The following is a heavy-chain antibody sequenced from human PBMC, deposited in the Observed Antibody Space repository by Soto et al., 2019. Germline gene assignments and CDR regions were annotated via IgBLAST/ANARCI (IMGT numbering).Heavy chain of an antibody. CDR2: IYYSGRT. CDR1: GGSVSSGSYY. V-gene: IGHV4-61*01. J-gene: IGHJ4*02. Sequence: SETLSLTCTVSGGSVSSGSYYWSWIRQPPGKGLEWIGYIYYSGRTNYNPSLKSRITISVDMSKNQFSLKLSSVTAADTAVYYCARIPRMTTVTSGNPSFLDCWGQGTLVTVSS. CDR3: ARIPRMTTVTSGNPSFLDC. D-gene: IGHD4-4*01.